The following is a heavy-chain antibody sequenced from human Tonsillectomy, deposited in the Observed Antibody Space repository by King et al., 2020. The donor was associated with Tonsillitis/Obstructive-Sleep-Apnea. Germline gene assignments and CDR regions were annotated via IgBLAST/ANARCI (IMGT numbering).Heavy chain of an antibody. J-gene: IGHJ6*03. Sequence: VQLVESGGGLVKPGGSLRLSCAASGFTFSSYSMNWVRQAPGKGLEWVSSISSSSSYIYYADSVKGRFTISRDNAKNSLYLQMNSLRAEDTAVYYCARDLPPHYDFWIVVARHYYYYMDVWGKGTTVTVSS. D-gene: IGHD3-3*01. CDR3: ARDLPPHYDFWIVVARHYYYYMDV. CDR1: GFTFSSYS. V-gene: IGHV3-21*01. CDR2: ISSSSSYI.